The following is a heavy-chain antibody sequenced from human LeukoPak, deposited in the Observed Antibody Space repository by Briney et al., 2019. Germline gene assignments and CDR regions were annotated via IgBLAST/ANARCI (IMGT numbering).Heavy chain of an antibody. CDR1: GFTFDDYA. J-gene: IGHJ4*02. D-gene: IGHD5-12*01. CDR3: AKAVAESGPGVDH. V-gene: IGHV3-9*01. CDR2: ISWNSGSI. Sequence: GGSLRLSCAASGFTFDDYAMHWVRQAPGKGLEWVSGISWNSGSIGYADSVKGRFTISRDNAKNSLYLQMNSLRAEDTALYYCAKAVAESGPGVDHWGQGTLVTVSS.